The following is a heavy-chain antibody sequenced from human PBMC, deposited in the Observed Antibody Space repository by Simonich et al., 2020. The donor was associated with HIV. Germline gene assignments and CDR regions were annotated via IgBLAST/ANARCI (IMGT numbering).Heavy chain of an antibody. CDR2: GNPNSCGT. CDR3: ATQGPGSYSSALDI. CDR1: GYTFTDYN. D-gene: IGHD1-26*01. V-gene: IGHV1-2*06. J-gene: IGHJ4*02. Sequence: QVQLVQSGAEVKKPGASVKVSCKASGYTFTDYNIHGVRQAPGQGLEWMGRGNPNSCGTDYPQKFQGRVTMTRDKSITTAYMELSRLRSDDTAFYYCATQGPGSYSSALDIWGQGTLVTVSS.